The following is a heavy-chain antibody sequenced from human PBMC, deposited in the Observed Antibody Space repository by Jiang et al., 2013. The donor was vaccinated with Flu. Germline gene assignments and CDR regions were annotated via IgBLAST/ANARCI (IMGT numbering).Heavy chain of an antibody. D-gene: IGHD3-3*01. J-gene: IGHJ4*02. CDR2: IYYSGST. Sequence: GLVKPSETLSLTCTVSGGSISSSSYYWGWIRQPPGKGLEWIGSIYYSGSTYYNPSLKSRVTISVDTSKNQFSLKLSSVTAADTAVYYCAREGRITIFGVVIIGVYFDYWGQGTLVTVSS. CDR1: GGSISSSSYY. CDR3: AREGRITIFGVVIIGVYFDY. V-gene: IGHV4-39*02.